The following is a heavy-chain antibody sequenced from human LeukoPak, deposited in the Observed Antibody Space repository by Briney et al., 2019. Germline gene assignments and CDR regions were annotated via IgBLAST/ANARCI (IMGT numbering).Heavy chain of an antibody. V-gene: IGHV4-59*01. CDR2: IYYSGST. D-gene: IGHD1-1*01. CDR3: ARGWYNWNRGPFDP. J-gene: IGHJ5*02. CDR1: GGSISSYY. Sequence: SETLSLTCTVSGGSISSYYWSWIRQPPGKGLEWIGYIYYSGSTNYNPSLKSRVTISVDTSKNQFSLKLSSVTAADTAVYYCARGWYNWNRGPFDPWGQGTLVTVSS.